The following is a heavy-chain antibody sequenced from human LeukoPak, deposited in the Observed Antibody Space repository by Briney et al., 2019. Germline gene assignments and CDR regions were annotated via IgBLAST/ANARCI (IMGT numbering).Heavy chain of an antibody. J-gene: IGHJ4*02. V-gene: IGHV3-7*03. CDR1: GFTFSSYW. D-gene: IGHD3-16*02. CDR2: IKQDGSEK. Sequence: GGSLRLSCAAFGFTFSSYWMSWVRQAPGKGLEWVANIKQDGSEKYYVDSVKGRFTISRDNAKNSLYLQMNSLRAEDTAVYYCAREFLSVAGIDYWGQGTLVTVSS. CDR3: AREFLSVAGIDY.